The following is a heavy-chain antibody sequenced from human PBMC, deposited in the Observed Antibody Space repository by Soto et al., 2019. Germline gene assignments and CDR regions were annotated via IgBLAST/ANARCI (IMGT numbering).Heavy chain of an antibody. J-gene: IGHJ4*02. D-gene: IGHD3-3*01. CDR2: IHYSGST. Sequence: PSETLSLTCTVSGDSIDTSSHYWGWIRQSPGKGLEWIGSIHYSGSTSYNPSLKSRVTISVDTSKNQFSLNLSSVTAADTSVYYCARHVNEVTIVGVTTRIFDFWGQGTLVTVSS. V-gene: IGHV4-39*01. CDR1: GDSIDTSSHY. CDR3: ARHVNEVTIVGVTTRIFDF.